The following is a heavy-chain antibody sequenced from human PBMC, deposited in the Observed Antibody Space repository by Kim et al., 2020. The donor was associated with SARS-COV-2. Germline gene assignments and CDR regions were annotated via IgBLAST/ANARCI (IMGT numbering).Heavy chain of an antibody. CDR2: ISYDGSNK. Sequence: GGSLRLSCAASGFTFSSYAMHWVRQAPGKGLEWVAVISYDGSNKYYADSVKGRFTISRDNSKNTLYLQMNSLRAEDTAVYYCARERGVIDHSFDYWGQGT. D-gene: IGHD3-10*01. CDR1: GFTFSSYA. V-gene: IGHV3-30*04. J-gene: IGHJ4*02. CDR3: ARERGVIDHSFDY.